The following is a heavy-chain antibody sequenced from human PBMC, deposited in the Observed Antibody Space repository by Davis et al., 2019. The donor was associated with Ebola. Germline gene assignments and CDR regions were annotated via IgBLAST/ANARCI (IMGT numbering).Heavy chain of an antibody. D-gene: IGHD1-26*01. CDR1: GFIFRTYV. CDR3: AKDTSNIWFDI. Sequence: GGSLRLSCAPSGFIFRTYVMSWVRQPPGKGLEWVSTFGTSGDTFYADSVKGRFTLSRDNSKNPLYLQMNGLRVDDTAIYYCAKDTSNIWFDIWGQGTMVTVSS. J-gene: IGHJ3*02. V-gene: IGHV3-23*01. CDR2: FGTSGDT.